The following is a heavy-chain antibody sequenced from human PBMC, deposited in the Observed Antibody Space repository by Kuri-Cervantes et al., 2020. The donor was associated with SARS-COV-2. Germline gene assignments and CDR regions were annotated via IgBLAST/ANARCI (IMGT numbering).Heavy chain of an antibody. D-gene: IGHD2-2*01. CDR2: ISYDGSNK. CDR1: GFTFSSYG. CDR3: AKGDYCSSTSCYSYYYYYGMDV. Sequence: LSLTCAASGFTFSSYGMHWVRQAPGKGLEWVAVISYDGSNKYYADSVKGRFTSSRDNSKNTLYLQMNSLRAEDTAVYYCAKGDYCSSTSCYSYYYYYGMDVWGQGTTVTVSS. J-gene: IGHJ6*02. V-gene: IGHV3-30*18.